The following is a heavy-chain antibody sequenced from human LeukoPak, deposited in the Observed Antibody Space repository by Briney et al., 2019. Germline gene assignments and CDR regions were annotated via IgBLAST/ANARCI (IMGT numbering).Heavy chain of an antibody. J-gene: IGHJ6*02. CDR2: ISGSGGST. V-gene: IGHV3-23*01. CDR1: GFTFSTCA. D-gene: IGHD3-10*01. Sequence: PGGSLRLSCAASGFTFSTCAMSWVRLAPGKGLEWVSGISGSGGSTYYADSVKGRFTSSRDNSNNTLYVQMNSLRVEDTAVYYCAKSGGLSGSGRLAMDVWGQGTTVTVSS. CDR3: AKSGGLSGSGRLAMDV.